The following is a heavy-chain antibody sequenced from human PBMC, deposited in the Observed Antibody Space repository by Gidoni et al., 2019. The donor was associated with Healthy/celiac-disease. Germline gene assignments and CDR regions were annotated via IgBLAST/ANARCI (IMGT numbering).Heavy chain of an antibody. CDR2: ISAYNGNT. CDR1: GYTFTSYG. J-gene: IGHJ5*02. Sequence: QVQLVQSGAEVKKPGASVKVSCKASGYTFTSYGISWVRQAPGQGLEWMGWISAYNGNTNYAQKLQGRVTMTTDTSTSTAYMELRSLRSDDTAVYYCARDSAGIAAAGRGGWFDPWGQGTLVTVSS. V-gene: IGHV1-18*01. CDR3: ARDSAGIAAAGRGGWFDP. D-gene: IGHD6-13*01.